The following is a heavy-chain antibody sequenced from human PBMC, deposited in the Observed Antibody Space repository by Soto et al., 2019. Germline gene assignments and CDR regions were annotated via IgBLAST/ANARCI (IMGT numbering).Heavy chain of an antibody. V-gene: IGHV3-23*01. CDR3: AKAKSLRAVRGSSFDY. Sequence: DVQLLESGGGLVQPGGSLRLSCEASEFMFSSYAMSWVRQAPGKGLEWVSTIFPTGDNTYYADSVKGRFTLSRDNSKHTLSLQMNSPTTEDTAIYYCAKAKSLRAVRGSSFDYWGQGALVTVSS. CDR1: EFMFSSYA. CDR2: IFPTGDNT. D-gene: IGHD6-19*01. J-gene: IGHJ4*02.